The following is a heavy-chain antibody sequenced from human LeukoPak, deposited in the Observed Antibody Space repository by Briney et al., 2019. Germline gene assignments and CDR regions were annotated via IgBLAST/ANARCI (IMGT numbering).Heavy chain of an antibody. CDR2: ISGSGGST. Sequence: GGSLRLSCAASGFTFSSYAMSWVRQAPGKGLEWVSAISGSGGSTYYADSVKGRFTIYRDNSKNTLYLQMNSLRAEDTAVYYCAKGVDCSGGSCYADTPAGMDVWGKGTTVTVSS. J-gene: IGHJ6*03. D-gene: IGHD2-15*01. CDR1: GFTFSSYA. V-gene: IGHV3-23*01. CDR3: AKGVDCSGGSCYADTPAGMDV.